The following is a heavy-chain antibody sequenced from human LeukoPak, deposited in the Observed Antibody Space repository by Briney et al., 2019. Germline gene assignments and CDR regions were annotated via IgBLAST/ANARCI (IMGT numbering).Heavy chain of an antibody. CDR2: ISGSGGST. J-gene: IGHJ4*02. Sequence: GGSLRLSCAASGFTFSSSAMSWVRQAPGKGLEWVSSISGSGGSTYYADSVKGRFTISRDNAKNSLYLQMNSLRAEDTAVYYCARVSGFSGLAFDYWGQGTLVTVSS. CDR3: ARVSGFSGLAFDY. V-gene: IGHV3-23*01. CDR1: GFTFSSSA. D-gene: IGHD3-22*01.